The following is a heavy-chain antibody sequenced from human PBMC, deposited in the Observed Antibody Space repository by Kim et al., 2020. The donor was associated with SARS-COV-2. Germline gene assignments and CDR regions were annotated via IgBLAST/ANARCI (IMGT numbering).Heavy chain of an antibody. CDR1: GDSISSATYY. J-gene: IGHJ4*02. D-gene: IGHD3-22*01. Sequence: SETLSLTCTVSGDSISSATYYWGWIRQPPGKGLEWIGSFSVTGTTYYNAPLKSRVTISVDTSKNQISLKLSSVTAADTAVYYCARRHSGSGYAYDFWGQGTLATVSS. CDR2: FSVTGTT. V-gene: IGHV4-39*01. CDR3: ARRHSGSGYAYDF.